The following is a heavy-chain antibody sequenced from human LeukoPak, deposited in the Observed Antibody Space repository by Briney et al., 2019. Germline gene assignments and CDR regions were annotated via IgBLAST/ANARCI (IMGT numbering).Heavy chain of an antibody. J-gene: IGHJ4*02. Sequence: GGSLRLSCVASGFIVSSNYMSWVRQAPGKGLEWVSVIYSGGRTYYADSVKGRFTISRDNSKNTLYLQMNSLRAEDTAVYYCARGRSITMVRGVTPYFDYWGQGTLVTVSS. V-gene: IGHV3-53*01. CDR1: GFIVSSNY. D-gene: IGHD3-10*01. CDR2: IYSGGRT. CDR3: ARGRSITMVRGVTPYFDY.